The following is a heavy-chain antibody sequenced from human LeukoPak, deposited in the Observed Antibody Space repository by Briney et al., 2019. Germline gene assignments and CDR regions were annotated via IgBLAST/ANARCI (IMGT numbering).Heavy chain of an antibody. CDR2: MNPNGGNT. J-gene: IGHJ6*02. V-gene: IGHV1-8*01. Sequence: GASVKVSCKASGYTFTSYDINWVRQATGQGLEWMGWMNPNGGNTGYAQKFQGRVTMTRNTSISTAYMELSSLRSEDTAVYYCARGGYYYGSGSYSHYYYYGMDVWGQGTTVTVSS. CDR3: ARGGYYYGSGSYSHYYYYGMDV. D-gene: IGHD3-10*01. CDR1: GYTFTSYD.